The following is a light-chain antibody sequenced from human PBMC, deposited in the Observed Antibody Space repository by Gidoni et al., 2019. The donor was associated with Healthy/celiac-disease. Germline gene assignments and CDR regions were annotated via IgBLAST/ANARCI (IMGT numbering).Light chain of an antibody. CDR3: QQANSFPWT. J-gene: IGKJ1*01. CDR1: QGISSW. Sequence: STCRASQGISSWLAWYQQKPRKAPKLLIYAASNLQSGVPSRFSGSGSGTDFTLTISSLQPEDCATYYCQQANSFPWTFGQGTKVEIK. CDR2: AAS. V-gene: IGKV1-12*02.